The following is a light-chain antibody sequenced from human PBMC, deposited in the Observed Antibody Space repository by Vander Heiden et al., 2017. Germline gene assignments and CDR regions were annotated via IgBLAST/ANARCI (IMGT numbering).Light chain of an antibody. CDR3: QQYDTFSRT. V-gene: IGKV1-5*03. Sequence: DIQMTQSPSTPSASVGDRVTITWRASQSIEIWLAWNQQKTVEATKLIIYKASTLERGVPSRFSGSGSGTEFTLTIRSLQPDDFAAYDCQQYDTFSRTFGQGTKVEIK. CDR2: KAS. J-gene: IGKJ1*01. CDR1: QSIEIW.